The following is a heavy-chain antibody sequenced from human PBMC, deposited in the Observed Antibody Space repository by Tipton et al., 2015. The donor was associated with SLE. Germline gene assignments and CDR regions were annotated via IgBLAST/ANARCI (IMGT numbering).Heavy chain of an antibody. CDR3: ARWNDAYNYYGMDF. CDR1: GYYISSVTYY. V-gene: IGHV4-61*09. Sequence: TLSLTCTVSGYYISSVTYYWCWIRQPAGEGLECIGYIDATGRTNYSPSLLGRVTISVDTSKNQFSLKLASATAADTAVYYCARWNDAYNYYGMDFWGQGTTVTVSS. D-gene: IGHD1-1*01. J-gene: IGHJ6*02. CDR2: IDATGRT.